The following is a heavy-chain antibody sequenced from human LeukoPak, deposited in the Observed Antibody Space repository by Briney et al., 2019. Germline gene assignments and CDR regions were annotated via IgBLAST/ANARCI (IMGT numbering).Heavy chain of an antibody. D-gene: IGHD5-18*01. CDR2: ISGSGGGT. V-gene: IGHV3-23*01. CDR1: GFTFSSYA. CDR3: AKLRPVKYSYGPFDY. Sequence: GGSLRLSCAASGFTFSSYAMSWVRQAPGKGLEWVSAISGSGGGTYYADSVKGRFTISRDNSKNTLYQQMNSLRAEDTAVYYCAKLRPVKYSYGPFDYWGQGTLVTVSS. J-gene: IGHJ4*02.